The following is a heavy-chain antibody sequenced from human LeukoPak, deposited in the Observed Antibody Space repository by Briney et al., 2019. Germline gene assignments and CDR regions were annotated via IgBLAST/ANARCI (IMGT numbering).Heavy chain of an antibody. CDR2: IWYDGSNK. D-gene: IGHD5-24*01. Sequence: GRSLRLSCAASGFTFSSYGMHWVRQAPGKGLEWVAVIWYDGSNKYYGDSVKGRFTISRDNTKKTLYLQMNSLRVEDTAVYYCARGDGYNDAEYLQHWGQGTLVTVS. CDR1: GFTFSSYG. J-gene: IGHJ1*01. V-gene: IGHV3-33*01. CDR3: ARGDGYNDAEYLQH.